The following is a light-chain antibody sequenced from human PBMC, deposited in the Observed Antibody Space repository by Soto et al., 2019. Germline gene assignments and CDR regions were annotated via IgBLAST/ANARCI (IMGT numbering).Light chain of an antibody. V-gene: IGKV3-20*01. J-gene: IGKJ1*01. Sequence: EIVLTQSPGTLSLSPGERATLSCRASQSVSSNYLAWYQQKPGQAPRLLIYGASSRATGIPDWFSGSGSGTDCTLTISRLEPEDAAVYYCQQDNRSPSWTFGQGTKVEIK. CDR1: QSVSSNY. CDR3: QQDNRSPSWT. CDR2: GAS.